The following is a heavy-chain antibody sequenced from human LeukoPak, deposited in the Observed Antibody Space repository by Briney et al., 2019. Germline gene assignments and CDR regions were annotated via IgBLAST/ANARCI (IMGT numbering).Heavy chain of an antibody. D-gene: IGHD5-18*01. CDR3: ASVRGYSYYFDY. V-gene: IGHV4-59*01. J-gene: IGHJ4*02. Sequence: SETLSLTCTVSGGSISSYYWRWIRQPPGKGLEWIGYIYYGGSTNYHPSLRSRVTMSVDTSKNQLSLKLSSVTAADTVVYYCASVRGYSYYFDYWGQGTLVTVSS. CDR1: GGSISSYY. CDR2: IYYGGST.